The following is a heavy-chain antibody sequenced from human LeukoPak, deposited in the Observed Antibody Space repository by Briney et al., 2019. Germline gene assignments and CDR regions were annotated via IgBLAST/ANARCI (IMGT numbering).Heavy chain of an antibody. V-gene: IGHV3-30*02. CDR1: GFIFSHYG. CDR3: AKDLGYSYFDY. J-gene: IGHJ4*02. Sequence: GGSLRLSCAAAGFIFSHYGMHWVRQAPGKGLEWVAAIQHDGSYQYYGDSVKGRFTISRDSSKNTVYLQMNSLRAEDTAVYYCAKDLGYSYFDYWGQGTLVTVSS. CDR2: IQHDGSYQ. D-gene: IGHD5-18*01.